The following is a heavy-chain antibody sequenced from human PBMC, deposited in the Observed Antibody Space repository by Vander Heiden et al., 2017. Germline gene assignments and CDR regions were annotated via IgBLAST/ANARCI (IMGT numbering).Heavy chain of an antibody. CDR3: NRQEGVDGGSSGAPIYSGKLFDF. J-gene: IGHJ4*02. Sequence: EVHLVESGGALVQPGGSLRLSCAASGFTFSRSPRYWVRHASGKGLDWIVRVRDKAGNYATACDAAVTGRFTISRDDSKNTAYLQMNNLKAEDTALYYCNRQEGVDGGSSGAPIYSGKLFDFWGQGTQVTVSS. CDR1: GFTFSRSP. V-gene: IGHV3-73*02. CDR2: VRDKAGNYAT. D-gene: IGHD3-10*02.